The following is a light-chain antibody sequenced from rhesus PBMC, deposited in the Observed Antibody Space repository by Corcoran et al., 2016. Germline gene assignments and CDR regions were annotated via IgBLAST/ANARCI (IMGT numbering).Light chain of an antibody. CDR3: SSYGSNSNYI. J-gene: IGLJ1*01. CDR1: SSDIGTYNR. Sequence: QAAPTQSPSVSGSPGQSVTISYTGTSSDIGTYNRVSWYQQYPGKAPKLMIYDVSNRPSGVSDRFSGSKSGNTASLTISGLQAEDEADYYCSSYGSNSNYIFGSGTRLTVL. CDR2: DVS. V-gene: IGLV2-13*03.